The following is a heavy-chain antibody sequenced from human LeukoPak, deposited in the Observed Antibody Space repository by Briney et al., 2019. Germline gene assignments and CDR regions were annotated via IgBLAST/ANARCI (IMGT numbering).Heavy chain of an antibody. D-gene: IGHD2-2*02. CDR2: VDPEDGET. Sequence: ASVKVSCKVSGYTFTDYYMHWVQQAPGKGLEWMGLVDPEDGETIYAEKFQGRVTITADTSTDTAYMELSSLRSEDTAVYYCATFLYRKLYYWGQGTLVTVSS. CDR1: GYTFTDYY. CDR3: ATFLYRKLYY. J-gene: IGHJ4*02. V-gene: IGHV1-69-2*01.